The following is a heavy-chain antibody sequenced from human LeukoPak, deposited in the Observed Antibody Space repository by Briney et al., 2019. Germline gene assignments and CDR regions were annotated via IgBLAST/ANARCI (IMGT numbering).Heavy chain of an antibody. CDR1: GFTFSSYS. D-gene: IGHD3-10*01. CDR3: ARDVPEYYYGSGSSPYDYMDV. CDR2: ISSSSSTI. Sequence: GGSLRLSCAASGFTFSSYSMNWVRQAPGKGLERVSYISSSSSTIYYADSVKGRFTISRDNAKNSLYLQMNSLRAEDTAVYYCARDVPEYYYGSGSSPYDYMDVWGKGTTVTVSS. V-gene: IGHV3-48*01. J-gene: IGHJ6*03.